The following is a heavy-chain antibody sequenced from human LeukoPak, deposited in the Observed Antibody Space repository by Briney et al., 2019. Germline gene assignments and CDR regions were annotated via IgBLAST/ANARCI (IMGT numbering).Heavy chain of an antibody. CDR3: AKEGTGSSWVNFDY. J-gene: IGHJ4*02. CDR2: ISSSSGTI. Sequence: PGGSLRLSCAASGFTFSSYSMNWVRQAPGKGLEWVSYISSSSGTIYYADSVKGRFTISRDNSKNTLYLQMNSLGAEDTAVYYCAKEGTGSSWVNFDYWGQGTLVTVSS. V-gene: IGHV3-48*01. CDR1: GFTFSSYS. D-gene: IGHD6-13*01.